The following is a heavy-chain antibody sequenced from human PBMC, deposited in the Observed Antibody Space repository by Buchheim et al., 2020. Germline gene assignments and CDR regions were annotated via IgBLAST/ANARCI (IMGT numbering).Heavy chain of an antibody. Sequence: EVRLVESGGGLVKPGESLRLSCAASGFTFRSYSMNWVRQAPGKGLEWVSSISSNSTYIYHVDSVKGRFTISRDNAKSSLFLQMNSRRGEDTAVYYCARGGREAYQIVYWGQGT. J-gene: IGHJ4*02. CDR3: ARGGREAYQIVY. CDR1: GFTFRSYS. V-gene: IGHV3-21*01. D-gene: IGHD5-24*01. CDR2: ISSNSTYI.